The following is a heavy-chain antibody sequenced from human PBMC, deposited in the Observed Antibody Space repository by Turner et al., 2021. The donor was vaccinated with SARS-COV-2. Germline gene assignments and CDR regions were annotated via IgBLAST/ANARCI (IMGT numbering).Heavy chain of an antibody. V-gene: IGHV1-24*01. CDR2: FNPEDGET. CDR3: ATGVAVTGVVVAYYYYYGMDV. J-gene: IGHJ6*02. D-gene: IGHD6-19*01. CDR1: GYTLTELS. Sequence: VQLVQSGDEVKKPGASVKVSCKVYGYTLTELSMHWVRHDPVQGLEWMGCFNPEDGETIYAHKFQGRVTMTDDTSTDTAYMELSGLRSEDTAVYYCATGVAVTGVVVAYYYYYGMDVCGQVTTVTVSS.